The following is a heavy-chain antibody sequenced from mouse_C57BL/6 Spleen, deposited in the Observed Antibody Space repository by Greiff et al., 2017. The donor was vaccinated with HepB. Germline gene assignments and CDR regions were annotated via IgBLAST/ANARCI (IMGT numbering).Heavy chain of an antibody. CDR3: ARCGYDVGYFDY. J-gene: IGHJ2*01. CDR2: ISYDGSN. V-gene: IGHV3-6*01. Sequence: EVKLVESGPGLVKPSQSLSLTCSVTGYSITSGYYWNWIRQFPGNKLEWMGYISYDGSNNYNPSLKNRISITRDTSKNQFFLKLNSVTTEDTATYYCARCGYDVGYFDYWGQGTTLTVSS. D-gene: IGHD2-2*01. CDR1: GYSITSGYY.